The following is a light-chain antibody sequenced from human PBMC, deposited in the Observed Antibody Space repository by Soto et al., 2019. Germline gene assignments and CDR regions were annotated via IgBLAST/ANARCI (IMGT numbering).Light chain of an antibody. J-gene: IGKJ5*01. CDR3: QQNDNLPIT. CDR2: EAS. V-gene: IGKV1-33*01. CDR1: QDIRKY. Sequence: DIQMTQSPSSLSALVGDRVTITCQASQDIRKYLNWYQQKPGKAPKLLIYEASNLETGVPSRFSGSGSGTDFILTISSLQPEDIATYYCQQNDNLPITFGQGTRLEIK.